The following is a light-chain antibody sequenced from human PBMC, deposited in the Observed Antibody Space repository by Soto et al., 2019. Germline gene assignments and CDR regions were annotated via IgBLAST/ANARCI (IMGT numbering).Light chain of an antibody. CDR1: QSVSSY. Sequence: EIVLTQSPATLSLSPGERATLSCRASQSVSSYLAWYQQKPGQAPRLLIYDASNRATGIPARFSGSGSGTNFTLDISSLEPEDFAVFYYQQRSNWRLTCGGGTKWIS. J-gene: IGKJ4*01. CDR2: DAS. V-gene: IGKV3-11*01. CDR3: QQRSNWRLT.